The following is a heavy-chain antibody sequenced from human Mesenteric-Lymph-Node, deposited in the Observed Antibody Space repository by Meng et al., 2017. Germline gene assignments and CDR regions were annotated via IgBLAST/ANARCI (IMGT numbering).Heavy chain of an antibody. Sequence: GESLKISCAASGFTFSSYWMSWVRQAPGKGLEWVANIKQDGSEKYYVDSVKGRFTISRDNSKNTLYLQMNSLRAEDTAVYYCARVHEPPLGYCSGGSCSGTDYYYYYGMDVWGQGTTVTGSS. V-gene: IGHV3-7*01. CDR3: ARVHEPPLGYCSGGSCSGTDYYYYYGMDV. J-gene: IGHJ6*02. CDR1: GFTFSSYW. CDR2: IKQDGSEK. D-gene: IGHD2-15*01.